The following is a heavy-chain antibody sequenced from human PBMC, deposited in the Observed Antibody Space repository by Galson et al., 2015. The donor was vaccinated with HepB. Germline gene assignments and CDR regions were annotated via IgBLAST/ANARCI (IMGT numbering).Heavy chain of an antibody. V-gene: IGHV1-3*01. D-gene: IGHD3-9*01. CDR3: AGMVAVTGYNWFDS. CDR2: ITAGNGNK. J-gene: IGHJ5*01. Sequence: SVKVSCKASGYTFTSYAMHWVRQAPGQRLEWMGWITAGNGNKKYSQKFQGRVTITRDTSASTAYMELGSLRSEDTAVYYCAGMVAVTGYNWFDSWGQGTLVTVSS. CDR1: GYTFTSYA.